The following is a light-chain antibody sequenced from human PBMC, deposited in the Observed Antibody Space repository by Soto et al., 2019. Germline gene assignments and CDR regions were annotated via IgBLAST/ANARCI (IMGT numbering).Light chain of an antibody. CDR1: QSISTS. J-gene: IGKJ1*01. V-gene: IGKV1-39*01. CDR2: AAY. CDR3: QQRDTSPWT. Sequence: DIQMTQSPSSLSASVGDRLIVTCRASQSISTSLNWYQQKSGRAPKLLIYAAYRLESGVPSRFSGSGSGTDFTLTISSLQLEDFATYYCQQRDTSPWTFGQGTKVEVK.